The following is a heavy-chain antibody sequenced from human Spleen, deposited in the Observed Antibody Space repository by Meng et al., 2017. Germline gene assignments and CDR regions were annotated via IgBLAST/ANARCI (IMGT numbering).Heavy chain of an antibody. J-gene: IGHJ4*02. Sequence: QLQESGPGLVRPSETLSLICTVSSGTIRSHYWGWIRQPPGKGLEWIGYIFYSGRPNYSPSLKSRVTISIDTSKNQFSLRLSSVTPADTAMYYCASGSGSGWYYFDNWGQGTLVTVSS. CDR2: IFYSGRP. CDR1: SGTIRSHY. CDR3: ASGSGSGWYYFDN. V-gene: IGHV4-59*11. D-gene: IGHD6-19*01.